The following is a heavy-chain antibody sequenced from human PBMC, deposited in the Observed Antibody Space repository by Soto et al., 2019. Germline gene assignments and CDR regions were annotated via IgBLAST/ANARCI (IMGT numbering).Heavy chain of an antibody. CDR3: AVIRVAAAGTYYYGMDV. D-gene: IGHD6-13*01. Sequence: PGESLKICCKVSGYSFTSYWISGVRQMPGKGLEWMGRIDPSDSYTNYSPSFQGHVTISADKSISTAYPQWSSLKASDTAMYYCAVIRVAAAGTYYYGMDVWGQGTTVTVSS. CDR2: IDPSDSYT. CDR1: GYSFTSYW. J-gene: IGHJ6*02. V-gene: IGHV5-10-1*01.